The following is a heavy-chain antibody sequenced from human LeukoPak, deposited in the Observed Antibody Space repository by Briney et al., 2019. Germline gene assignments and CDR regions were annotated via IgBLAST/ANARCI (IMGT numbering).Heavy chain of an antibody. CDR3: ARERRGRYYYDRNGYYYVGENDY. Sequence: GGSLRLSCAASGFSFSTYWMSWVRQDPGKGLEWVANIKQDGSERYYVDSVKGRFTISRDNAKNSLYLQMNSLRAEDTAVYYCARERRGRYYYDRNGYYYVGENDYWGQGTLVTVSS. CDR1: GFSFSTYW. V-gene: IGHV3-7*01. J-gene: IGHJ4*02. CDR2: IKQDGSER. D-gene: IGHD3-22*01.